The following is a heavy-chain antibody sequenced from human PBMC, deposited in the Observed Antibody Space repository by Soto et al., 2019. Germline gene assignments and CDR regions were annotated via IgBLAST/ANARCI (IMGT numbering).Heavy chain of an antibody. V-gene: IGHV1-18*01. D-gene: IGHD3-22*01. Sequence: ASVKVSCKASGYTFTSYGISWVRQAPGQGLEWMGWISAYNGNTNYAQKLQGRVTMTTDTSTSTAYMELRSLRSDDTAVYYCARDLESMIVAHYLDYWGQGTLVTVSS. CDR1: GYTFTSYG. CDR2: ISAYNGNT. CDR3: ARDLESMIVAHYLDY. J-gene: IGHJ4*02.